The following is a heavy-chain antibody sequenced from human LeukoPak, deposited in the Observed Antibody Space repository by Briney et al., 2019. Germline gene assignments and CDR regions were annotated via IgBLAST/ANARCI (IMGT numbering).Heavy chain of an antibody. CDR1: GFTFSTYE. J-gene: IGHJ4*02. D-gene: IGHD1-14*01. Sequence: GSMRLSCAASGFTFSTYEMNWVGQAPGKGLEWVSYISSSGGTIYYADSVKGRFTISRDNAKNSLYLQMSSLRAEDTAVYYCARDLTGPFDYWGQGTLVTVPS. V-gene: IGHV3-48*03. CDR2: ISSSGGTI. CDR3: ARDLTGPFDY.